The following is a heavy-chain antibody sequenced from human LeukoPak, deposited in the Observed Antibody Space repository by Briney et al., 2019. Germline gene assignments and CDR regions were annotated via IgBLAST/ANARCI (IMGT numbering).Heavy chain of an antibody. CDR3: ARYCSNSCYAGDTFDI. CDR1: GYTFTDYY. Sequence: GASVTVSCKASGYTFTDYYLHWVRQAPGQGLEWMGWINPNSGGTNYAQNFQGRVTMTSDTSITTAYMELSRLRSDDTAVYYCARYCSNSCYAGDTFDIWGQGTRVTVSS. D-gene: IGHD2-2*01. CDR2: INPNSGGT. J-gene: IGHJ3*02. V-gene: IGHV1-2*02.